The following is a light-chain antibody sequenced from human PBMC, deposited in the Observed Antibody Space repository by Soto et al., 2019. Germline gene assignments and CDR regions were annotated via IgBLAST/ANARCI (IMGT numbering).Light chain of an antibody. CDR1: QSISSY. V-gene: IGKV1-39*01. CDR2: AAS. CDR3: QHSYSIPYT. Sequence: DIQMTQSPPSLSASVGDRVTITCRASQSISSYLNWYQQSPGKAPKLLIYAASNLQSGVPSRFSGSGSGTDFTLTINRLQPEHSATYYGQHSYSIPYTFGQGIKLEIK. J-gene: IGKJ2*01.